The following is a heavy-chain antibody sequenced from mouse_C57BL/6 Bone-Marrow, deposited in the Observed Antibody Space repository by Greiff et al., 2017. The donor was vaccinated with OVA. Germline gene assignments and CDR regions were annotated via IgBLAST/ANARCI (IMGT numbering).Heavy chain of an antibody. Sequence: QVQLQQSGPGLVQPSQSLSITCTVSGFSLTSYGVHWVRQSPGKGLEWLGVIWRGGSTDYNAAFMSRLSITKDNSKSQVFFKMNSLQADDTAIYYCAKEGPYDYDGYYYAMDYWGQGTSVTVSS. D-gene: IGHD2-4*01. CDR2: IWRGGST. J-gene: IGHJ4*01. CDR1: GFSLTSYG. V-gene: IGHV2-5*01. CDR3: AKEGPYDYDGYYYAMDY.